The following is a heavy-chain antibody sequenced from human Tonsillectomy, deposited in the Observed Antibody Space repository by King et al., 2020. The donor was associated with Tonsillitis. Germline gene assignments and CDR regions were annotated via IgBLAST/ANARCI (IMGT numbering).Heavy chain of an antibody. D-gene: IGHD1/OR15-1a*01. CDR1: GFTFSSYW. CDR3: TRVRTVGFDAFDI. V-gene: IGHV3-74*01. J-gene: IGHJ3*02. CDR2: IKSDGSST. Sequence: VQLVESGGGLVQPGGSLRLSCAASGFTFSSYWMHWVRQAPGKGLVWVSRIKSDGSSTSYADSVKGRFTISRDNAKNTLYLQMNSLRAEDTAVYFCTRVRTVGFDAFDIGGQGTMVTVSS.